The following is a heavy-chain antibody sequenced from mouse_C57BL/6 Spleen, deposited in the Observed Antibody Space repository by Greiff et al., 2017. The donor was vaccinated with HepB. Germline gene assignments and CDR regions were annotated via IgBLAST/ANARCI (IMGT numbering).Heavy chain of an antibody. D-gene: IGHD2-4*01. Sequence: EVQLQQSGPELVKPGASVKIPCKASGYTFTDYNMDWVKQSHGKSLEWIGDINPNNGGTIYNQKFKGKATLTVDKSSSTAYMELRSLTSEDTAVYYCARGIYYDYSYAMDYWGQGTSVTVSS. V-gene: IGHV1-18*01. J-gene: IGHJ4*01. CDR2: INPNNGGT. CDR3: ARGIYYDYSYAMDY. CDR1: GYTFTDYN.